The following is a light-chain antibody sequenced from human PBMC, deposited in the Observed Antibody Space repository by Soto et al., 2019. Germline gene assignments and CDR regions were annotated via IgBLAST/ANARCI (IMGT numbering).Light chain of an antibody. V-gene: IGKV1-33*01. CDR2: DAS. CDR1: QDIRRY. Sequence: DIQMTQSPSFLSAFVGDTVTITCQASQDIRRYLNWYQQKPGKAPKLLIYDASNLETGVPSRFSGGGSGTDFTFTIRSLQPEDIATYYCQQSVNIPTFGGGTKVEIK. J-gene: IGKJ4*01. CDR3: QQSVNIPT.